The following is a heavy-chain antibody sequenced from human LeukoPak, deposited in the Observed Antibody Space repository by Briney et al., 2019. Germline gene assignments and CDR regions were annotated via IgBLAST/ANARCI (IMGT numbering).Heavy chain of an antibody. CDR2: ISGSGGST. J-gene: IGHJ3*02. V-gene: IGHV3-23*01. CDR1: GFTFSSYA. CDR3: ARVIEWEENAFDI. D-gene: IGHD1-26*01. Sequence: GGSLRLSCAASGFTFSSYAMSWVRQAPGKGLEWVSAISGSGGSTYYADSVKGRFTISRDNSKNTLYLQMNSLRAEDTAVYYCARVIEWEENAFDIWGQGTMVTVSS.